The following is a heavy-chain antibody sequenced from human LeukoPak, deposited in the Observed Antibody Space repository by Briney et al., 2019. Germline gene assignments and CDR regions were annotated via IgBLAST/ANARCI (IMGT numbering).Heavy chain of an antibody. V-gene: IGHV4-30-4*08. Sequence: SQTLSLTCTVSGGSISSGDYYWNWIRQPPGKGLEWIGEINHSGSTNYNPSLKSRVTISVDTSKNQFSLKLSSVTAADTAVYYCARSGSGSHTYYYYGMDVWGQGTTVTVSS. J-gene: IGHJ6*01. CDR2: INHSGST. CDR1: GGSISSGDYY. CDR3: ARSGSGSHTYYYYGMDV. D-gene: IGHD3-10*01.